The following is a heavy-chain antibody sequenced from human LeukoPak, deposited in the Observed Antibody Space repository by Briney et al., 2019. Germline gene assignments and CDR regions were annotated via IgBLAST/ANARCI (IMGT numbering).Heavy chain of an antibody. CDR2: IYSGGST. J-gene: IGHJ3*02. V-gene: IGHV3-66*01. CDR3: ARAGCSSTSCYAFDI. Sequence: GGSLRLSCAASGFTVSSNYMSWVRQAPGKGLEWVSVIYSGGSTYYADSVEGRFTISRDNSKNTLYLSMNLLRADDTAVYCCARAGCSSTSCYAFDIWGQGTTVTVSS. D-gene: IGHD2-2*01. CDR1: GFTVSSNY.